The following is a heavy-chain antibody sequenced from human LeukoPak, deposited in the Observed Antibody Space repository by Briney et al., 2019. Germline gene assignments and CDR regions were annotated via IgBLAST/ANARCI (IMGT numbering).Heavy chain of an antibody. CDR3: ARLEEDYDILTGYYPRPDYGMDV. Sequence: GSLRLSRAAPGFTFRSSSMKWVRQAPGEGLGWVSYICCTSTTLYYADSVRGRFTISRDNAKNSLYLQMNSLRAEDTAVYYCARLEEDYDILTGYYPRPDYGMDVWGQGTTVTVSS. CDR1: GFTFRSSS. CDR2: ICCTSTTL. V-gene: IGHV3-48*01. D-gene: IGHD3-9*01. J-gene: IGHJ6*02.